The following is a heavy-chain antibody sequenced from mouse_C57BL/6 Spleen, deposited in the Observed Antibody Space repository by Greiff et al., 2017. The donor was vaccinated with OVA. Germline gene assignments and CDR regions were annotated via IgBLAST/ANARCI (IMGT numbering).Heavy chain of an antibody. CDR1: GFTFSSYA. CDR2: ISSGGDYI. Sequence: DVMLVESGEGLVKPGGSLKLSCAASGFTFSSYAMSWVRQTPEKRLEWVAYISSGGDYIYYADTVKGRFTISRDNARNTLYLQMSSLKSEDTAMYYGTRGDYSNYEGDAMDDWGQGTSVTVSS. J-gene: IGHJ4*01. V-gene: IGHV5-9-1*02. CDR3: TRGDYSNYEGDAMDD. D-gene: IGHD2-5*01.